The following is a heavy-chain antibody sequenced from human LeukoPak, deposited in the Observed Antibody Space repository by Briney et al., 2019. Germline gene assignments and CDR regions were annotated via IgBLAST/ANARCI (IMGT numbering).Heavy chain of an antibody. CDR1: GFTFSGYW. D-gene: IGHD2-2*01. CDR2: INTDGSSA. CDR3: ARDYCSSTSCYPDY. J-gene: IGHJ4*02. Sequence: GGSLRLSCAASGFTFSGYWMHWVRQGPGKGLVWVSRINTDGSSASYADSVKGRFTISRDDAKNTLYLQMNSLRAEDTAVYYCARDYCSSTSCYPDYWGQGTLVTVSS. V-gene: IGHV3-74*01.